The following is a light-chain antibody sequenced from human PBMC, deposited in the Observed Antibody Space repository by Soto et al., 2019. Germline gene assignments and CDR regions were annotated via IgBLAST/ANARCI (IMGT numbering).Light chain of an antibody. CDR2: AAS. V-gene: IGKV1-9*01. J-gene: IGKJ5*01. CDR3: QQLHGYPIT. Sequence: GDRVTITCRASQSISSSLDWYQQKPGKGPKLLIYAASNFQSGVPSRFSGSGSGTHFTLTISSLQPEDFATYYCQQLHGYPITFGQGTRLEIK. CDR1: QSISSS.